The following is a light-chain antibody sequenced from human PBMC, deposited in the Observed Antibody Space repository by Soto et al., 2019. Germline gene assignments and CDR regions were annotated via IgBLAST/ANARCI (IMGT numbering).Light chain of an antibody. Sequence: DIQMTQSPSTLSASVGDRVTITCRASQSISSWLAWYQQKPGKAPKLLIYKASSLESGVPSRFSGSGSGTEFTLTISSLQPDDFATYYCQQYKTYSTTFGQGTKV. CDR3: QQYKTYSTT. J-gene: IGKJ1*01. CDR1: QSISSW. V-gene: IGKV1-5*03. CDR2: KAS.